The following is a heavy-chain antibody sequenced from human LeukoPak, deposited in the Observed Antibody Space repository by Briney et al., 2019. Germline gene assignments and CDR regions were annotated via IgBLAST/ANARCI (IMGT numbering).Heavy chain of an antibody. CDR2: IYYSGST. CDR3: ARVLSEGQYCSGGSCYSNY. D-gene: IGHD2-15*01. Sequence: SETLSLTCTVSGGSISSSSYYWGWIRQPPGKGLEWVGSIYYSGSTYYNPSLKSRVTISVDTSKNQFSLKLSSVTAADTAVYYCARVLSEGQYCSGGSCYSNYWGQGTLVTVSS. V-gene: IGHV4-39*07. J-gene: IGHJ4*02. CDR1: GGSISSSSYY.